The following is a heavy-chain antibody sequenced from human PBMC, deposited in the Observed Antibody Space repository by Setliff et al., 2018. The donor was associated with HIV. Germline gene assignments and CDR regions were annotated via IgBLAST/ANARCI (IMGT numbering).Heavy chain of an antibody. D-gene: IGHD2-15*01. CDR3: ARLGIVVVVAAPNWYFDL. V-gene: IGHV4-38-2*01. Sequence: SETLSLTCAVSGYSISSGYYWGWIRQPPAKGLEWIGSIYHSGSTYYNPSLKSRVTISVDTSKNQFSLKLSYVTAADTAVYYCARLGIVVVVAAPNWYFDLWGRGTLVTVSS. J-gene: IGHJ2*01. CDR2: IYHSGST. CDR1: GYSISSGYY.